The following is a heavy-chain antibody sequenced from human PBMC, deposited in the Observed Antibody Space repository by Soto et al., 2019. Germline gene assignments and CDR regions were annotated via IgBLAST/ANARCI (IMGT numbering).Heavy chain of an antibody. CDR3: ARDRCFDGSCYSASDF. Sequence: GGSLRLSCVASGFSFSTYDMDWVRQSPGKAPEWIAHISTTSFTIYYADSVKGLFTISRDNVRNSLYLEMKSLRDEDTAVYYCARDRCFDGSCYSASDFWGQGIQVTVSS. V-gene: IGHV3-48*02. J-gene: IGHJ4*02. CDR1: GFSFSTYD. D-gene: IGHD2-15*01. CDR2: ISTTSFTI.